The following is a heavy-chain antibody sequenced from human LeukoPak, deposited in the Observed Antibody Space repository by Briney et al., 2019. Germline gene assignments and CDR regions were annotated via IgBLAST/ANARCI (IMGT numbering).Heavy chain of an antibody. V-gene: IGHV4-4*07. CDR1: GGSISSFY. Sequence: SETLSLTCTVSGGSISSFYWSWIRQPAGKGLEWIGRIYTSGSTNYNPSLESRVTMSVDTSKNQFSLKLSSVTAADTAVYYCAKAGYYYGSGSYSSYYYYMDVWGKGTTVTISS. CDR3: AKAGYYYGSGSYSSYYYYMDV. J-gene: IGHJ6*03. CDR2: IYTSGST. D-gene: IGHD3-10*01.